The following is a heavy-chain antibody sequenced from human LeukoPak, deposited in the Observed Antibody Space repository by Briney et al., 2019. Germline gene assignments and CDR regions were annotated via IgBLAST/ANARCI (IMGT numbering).Heavy chain of an antibody. CDR1: GGSFSGYY. CDR2: INHSGST. D-gene: IGHD3-10*01. J-gene: IGHJ4*02. Sequence: SETLSLTCAVYGGSFSGYYWSWIRQPPGKGLEWIGEINHSGSTNYNPSLKSRVTISVDTSENQFSLKLSSVAAADTAVYYCARAKKGVDGSGGYLPDYWGQGTLVTVSS. CDR3: ARAKKGVDGSGGYLPDY. V-gene: IGHV4-34*01.